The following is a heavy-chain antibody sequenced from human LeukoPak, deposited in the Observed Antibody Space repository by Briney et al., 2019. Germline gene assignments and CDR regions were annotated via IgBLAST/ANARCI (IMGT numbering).Heavy chain of an antibody. CDR2: ISYDGSNK. CDR1: GFTFSSYA. D-gene: IGHD6-13*01. J-gene: IGHJ3*02. CDR3: ARGEQQLALAFDI. Sequence: GGSLRLSCAASGFTFSSYAMHWVRQAPGKGLEWVAVISYDGSNKYYADSVKGRFTISRDNSKNTLYLQMNSLRAEDTAVYYCARGEQQLALAFDIWGQGTIVTVSS. V-gene: IGHV3-30-3*01.